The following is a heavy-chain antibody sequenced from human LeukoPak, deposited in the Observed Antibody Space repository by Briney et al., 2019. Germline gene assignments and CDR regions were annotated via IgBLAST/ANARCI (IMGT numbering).Heavy chain of an antibody. CDR1: GASISSGYY. V-gene: IGHV4-38-2*02. CDR2: IYHSGST. CDR3: ARSFRVGAVYYYYYMDV. Sequence: SQTLSLTCTVSGASISSGYYWGWIRPPPGKGLEWIGSIYHSGSTYYNPSLKSRVTISVDTSKNQFSLKLSSVTAADTAVYYCARSFRVGAVYYYYYMDVWGKGTTVTVSS. J-gene: IGHJ6*03. D-gene: IGHD1-26*01.